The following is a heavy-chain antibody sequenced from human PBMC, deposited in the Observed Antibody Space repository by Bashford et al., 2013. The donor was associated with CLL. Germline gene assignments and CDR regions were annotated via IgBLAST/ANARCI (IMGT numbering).Heavy chain of an antibody. V-gene: IGHV1-2*02. J-gene: IGHJ4*02. D-gene: IGHD6-19*01. CDR1: GYTFTGYY. CDR3: ARGRLAVAGRYVY. CDR2: INPNSGGT. Sequence: ASVKVSCKASGYTFTGYYMHWVRQAPGQGLEWMGWINPNSGGTNYAQKFQGRVTMTRDTSISTAYMELSRLRSDDTAVYYCARGRLAVAGRYVYWGQGTLVTVSS.